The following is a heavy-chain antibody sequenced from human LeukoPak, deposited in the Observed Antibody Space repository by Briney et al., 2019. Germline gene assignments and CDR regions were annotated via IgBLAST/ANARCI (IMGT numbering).Heavy chain of an antibody. CDR2: INHSGST. V-gene: IGHV4-34*01. CDR3: ARVPIADYYYGMDV. Sequence: SETLSLTCAVYGGSFSGCYWSWIRQPPGKGLEWIGEINHSGSTNYNPSLKSRVTISVDTSKNQFSLKLSSVTAADTAVYYCARVPIADYYYGMDVWGQGITVTVSS. J-gene: IGHJ6*02. D-gene: IGHD3-16*02. CDR1: GGSFSGCY.